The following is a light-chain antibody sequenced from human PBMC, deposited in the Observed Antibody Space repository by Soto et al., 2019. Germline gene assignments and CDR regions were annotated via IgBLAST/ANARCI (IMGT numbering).Light chain of an antibody. CDR2: WAS. CDR1: RSVLFKSNNKNH. Sequence: IVIAQTQDSLSVSLGKRATINCKCSRSVLFKSNNKNHLAWYQQKPGQPPQLIIYWASTRESGVPERFSGSGSGTDFTLSISSVQSEDFAVYYCLQSNNRQTFGQGTKVDIK. CDR3: LQSNNRQT. V-gene: IGKV4-1*01. J-gene: IGKJ1*01.